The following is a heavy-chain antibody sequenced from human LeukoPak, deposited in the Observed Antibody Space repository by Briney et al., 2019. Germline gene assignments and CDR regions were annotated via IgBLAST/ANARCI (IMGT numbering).Heavy chain of an antibody. J-gene: IGHJ4*02. Sequence: ASVKVSCKASGYTFTSYYMHWVRQAPGQGLEWMGIINPSGGSTSYAQKFQGRVTMTRDTSTSTVYMELSSLRSEDTAVHYCARDVPEYYYDSSGYYHFDYWGQGTLVTVSS. D-gene: IGHD3-22*01. CDR2: INPSGGST. CDR1: GYTFTSYY. V-gene: IGHV1-46*01. CDR3: ARDVPEYYYDSSGYYHFDY.